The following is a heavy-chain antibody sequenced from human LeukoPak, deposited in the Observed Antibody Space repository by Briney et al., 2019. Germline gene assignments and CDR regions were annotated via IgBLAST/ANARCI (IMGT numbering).Heavy chain of an antibody. J-gene: IGHJ4*02. V-gene: IGHV1-18*01. CDR2: ISAYNGNT. CDR3: ARYGSGSYYTLPFDY. CDR1: GYTFTSYG. Sequence: GASVKVSCKASGYTFTSYGISWARQAPGQGLEWMGWISAYNGNTNYAQKLQGRVTMTTDTSTSTAYMELRSLRSDDTAVYYCARYGSGSYYTLPFDYWGQGTLVTVSS. D-gene: IGHD3-10*01.